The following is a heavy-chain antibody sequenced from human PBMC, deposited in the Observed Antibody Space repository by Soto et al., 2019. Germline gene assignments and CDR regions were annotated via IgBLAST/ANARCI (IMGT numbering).Heavy chain of an antibody. Sequence: EVQLVESGGGLVEPGGSLRLSCAASGLTFTSASMNWVRQAPGKGLEWVGQIKTKGDGGATAYAAPVKGRFTVSRDDSINMLFLQMNSLTAEDTAVYYCTSRTAAVGFCSDWGQGTLVTVSS. CDR2: IKTKGDGGAT. J-gene: IGHJ4*02. CDR3: TSRTAAVGFCSD. CDR1: GLTFTSAS. D-gene: IGHD6-13*01. V-gene: IGHV3-15*07.